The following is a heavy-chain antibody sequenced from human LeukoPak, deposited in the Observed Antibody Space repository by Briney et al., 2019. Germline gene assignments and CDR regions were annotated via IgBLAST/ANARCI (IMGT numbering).Heavy chain of an antibody. D-gene: IGHD3-3*01. CDR1: GYTSTSYD. Sequence: ASVKVSCKASGYTSTSYDINWVRQATGQGLEWMGWMNPNSGNTGYAQKFQGRVTITRNTSISTAYMELSSLRSEDTAVYYCARGLYDFWSGTLFDYWGQGTLVTVSS. J-gene: IGHJ4*02. CDR2: MNPNSGNT. V-gene: IGHV1-8*03. CDR3: ARGLYDFWSGTLFDY.